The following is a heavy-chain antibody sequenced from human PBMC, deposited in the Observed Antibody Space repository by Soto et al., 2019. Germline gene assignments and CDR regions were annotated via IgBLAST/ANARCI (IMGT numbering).Heavy chain of an antibody. CDR1: GYTFRNHG. J-gene: IGHJ4*02. CDR2: VWSHETDQ. V-gene: IGHV3-33*06. CDR3: GKDIRSGSIDY. D-gene: IGHD1-1*01. Sequence: QVRLVQSGGGVVQPGRSLTLSCAASGYTFRNHGMHWVRQAPGKGLEWVAVVWSHETDQNYADSVKGRFTVSKDSSTNTVYLQMNSLRAEDTAVYYCGKDIRSGSIDYWGQGTLVTVSS.